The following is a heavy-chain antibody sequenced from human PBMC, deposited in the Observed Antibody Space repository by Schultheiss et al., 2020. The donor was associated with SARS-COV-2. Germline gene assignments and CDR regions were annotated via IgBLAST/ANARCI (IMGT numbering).Heavy chain of an antibody. CDR3: ARLRATVTTNYYYGMDV. V-gene: IGHV1-8*02. CDR1: GYTFTGYY. J-gene: IGHJ6*02. Sequence: ASVKVSCKASGYTFTGYYMHWVRQAPGQGLEWMGWMNPNSGNTGYAQKFQGRVTMTRNTSISTAYMELSSLRSEDTAVYYCARLRATVTTNYYYGMDVWGQGTTVTVSS. D-gene: IGHD4-17*01. CDR2: MNPNSGNT.